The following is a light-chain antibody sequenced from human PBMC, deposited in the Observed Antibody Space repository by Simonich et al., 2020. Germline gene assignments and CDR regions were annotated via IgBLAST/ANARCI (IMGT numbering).Light chain of an antibody. V-gene: IGKV2D-29*02. CDR2: AVS. Sequence: DIVMTQTPLSLSVTPGQPASISCKSSQSLLPSAGKTYLYWYLQKPGQSPQLLIYAVSNRFSGVPDRFSGSGSGTDFTLKISRVEAEDVGVYYCMQSIQLPRITFGQGTRLEIK. J-gene: IGKJ5*01. CDR1: QSLLPSAGKTY. CDR3: MQSIQLPRIT.